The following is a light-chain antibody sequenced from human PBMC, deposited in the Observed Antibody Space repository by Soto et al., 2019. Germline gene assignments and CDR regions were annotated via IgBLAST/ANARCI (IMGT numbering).Light chain of an antibody. CDR1: SGHSSYA. CDR3: HTWGTGEV. V-gene: IGLV4-69*01. Sequence: QLVLTQSPSASASLGASVKLTCTLSSGHSSYAIAWHQQQPEKGPRYLMKFNSAGSHSTGDRIPVRFSGSSSGAERYLPIPHFQCEDENDYYCHTWGTGEVFGGGTKVTVL. J-gene: IGLJ2*01. CDR2: FNSAGSH.